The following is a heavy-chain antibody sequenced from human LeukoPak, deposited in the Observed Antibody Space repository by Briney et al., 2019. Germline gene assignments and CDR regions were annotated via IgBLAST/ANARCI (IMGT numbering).Heavy chain of an antibody. J-gene: IGHJ3*02. Sequence: GGSLRLSCAASGFTFAIHAMTWVRQAPGKGLEWVSGMSGSGGSTYYADSVKGRFTISRDNSKNTLYLQMNTLRAEDTAVYYCAKDREYSYVYDAFDIWGQGTLVTVSS. D-gene: IGHD3-16*01. V-gene: IGHV3-23*01. CDR2: MSGSGGST. CDR1: GFTFAIHA. CDR3: AKDREYSYVYDAFDI.